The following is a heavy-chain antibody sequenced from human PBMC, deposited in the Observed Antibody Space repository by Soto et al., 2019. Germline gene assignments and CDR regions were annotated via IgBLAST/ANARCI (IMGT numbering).Heavy chain of an antibody. CDR1: GYTFTGYY. CDR2: INPNSGGT. J-gene: IGHJ6*02. Sequence: ASVKVSCKASGYTFTGYYMHWVREAPGQGLEWMGWINPNSGGTNYAQKFQGWVTMTRDTSISTAYMELSRLRSDDTAVYYCARDRLDNYYYYGMDVWGQGTTVTVSS. D-gene: IGHD1-1*01. CDR3: ARDRLDNYYYYGMDV. V-gene: IGHV1-2*04.